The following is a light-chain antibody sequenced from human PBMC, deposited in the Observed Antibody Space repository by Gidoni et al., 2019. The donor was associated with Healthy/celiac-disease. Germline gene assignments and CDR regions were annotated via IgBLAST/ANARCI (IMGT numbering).Light chain of an antibody. CDR2: AAS. J-gene: IGKJ1*01. CDR3: QQSYSTPPWT. V-gene: IGKV1-39*01. Sequence: DIQMTQSPSSLSASVGDRVTITCRASQSISSYLNWYQQKPGKAPKLLIYAASSLQSGVPSRFSGSGSGTDFTLTISSLQPEDFATYYCQQSYSTPPWTFGQGTKVENK. CDR1: QSISSY.